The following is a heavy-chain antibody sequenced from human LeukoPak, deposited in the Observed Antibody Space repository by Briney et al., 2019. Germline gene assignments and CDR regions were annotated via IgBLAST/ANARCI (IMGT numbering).Heavy chain of an antibody. Sequence: ASVKVSCKASGYTFTYYYIHWMRQAPGQGLEWMGWINPDSDVTSYAQKFQGRVTMTRDTSISTVYVELSRLRSDDTAVYYCARSDSYTWFDPWGQGTLVTVSS. D-gene: IGHD2-15*01. CDR3: ARSDSYTWFDP. J-gene: IGHJ5*02. CDR1: GYTFTYYY. CDR2: INPDSDVT. V-gene: IGHV1-2*02.